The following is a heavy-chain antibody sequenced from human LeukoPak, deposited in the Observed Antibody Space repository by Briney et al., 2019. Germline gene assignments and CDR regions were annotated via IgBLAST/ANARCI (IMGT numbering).Heavy chain of an antibody. Sequence: SETLSLTCTVSGGSISSSSYYWGWIRQPPGKGLERIGSIYYSGSTYYNPSLKSRVTISVDTSKNQFSLKLSSVTAADTAVYYCARAYSSSWYYFDYWGQGTLVTVSS. CDR1: GGSISSSSYY. CDR2: IYYSGST. J-gene: IGHJ4*02. CDR3: ARAYSSSWYYFDY. D-gene: IGHD6-13*01. V-gene: IGHV4-39*01.